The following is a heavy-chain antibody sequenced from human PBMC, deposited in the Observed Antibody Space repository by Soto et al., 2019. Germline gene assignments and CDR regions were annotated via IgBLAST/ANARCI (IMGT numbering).Heavy chain of an antibody. CDR1: GFTFSSYS. CDR2: ISSSSSTI. CDR3: AREPTYYYDSSGYYYHPLGAFDI. Sequence: GESLKISCAASGFTFSSYSMNWVRQAPGKGLEWVSYISSSSSTIYYADSVKGRFTISRDNAKNSLYLQMNSLRDEDTAVYYCAREPTYYYDSSGYYYHPLGAFDIWGQGTMVTVSS. D-gene: IGHD3-22*01. V-gene: IGHV3-48*02. J-gene: IGHJ3*02.